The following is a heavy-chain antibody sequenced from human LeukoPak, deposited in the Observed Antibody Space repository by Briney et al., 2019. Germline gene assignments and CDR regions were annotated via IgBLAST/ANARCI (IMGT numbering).Heavy chain of an antibody. J-gene: IGHJ4*02. CDR1: GFTFSSYA. Sequence: GGSLRLSCAASGFTFSSYAMSWVRQAPGKGLEWVSAISGSGGSTYYADSVKGRFTISRDNSKNTLYLQMNSLRAEDTAVYYCARRDEEQWLLFDYWGQGTLVTVSS. D-gene: IGHD6-19*01. V-gene: IGHV3-23*01. CDR2: ISGSGGST. CDR3: ARRDEEQWLLFDY.